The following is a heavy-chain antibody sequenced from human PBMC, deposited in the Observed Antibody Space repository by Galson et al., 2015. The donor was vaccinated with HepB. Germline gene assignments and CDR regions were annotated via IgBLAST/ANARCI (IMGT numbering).Heavy chain of an antibody. V-gene: IGHV1-3*01. CDR1: GYTFTSYA. Sequence: SVKVSCKASGYTFTSYAMHWVRQAPGQRLEWMGWINAGNGNTKYSQKFQGRVTITRDTSASTAYMELSSLRSEDTAVYYCARDNGRGQQLPRGRFDYWGQGTLVTVSS. D-gene: IGHD6-13*01. J-gene: IGHJ4*02. CDR3: ARDNGRGQQLPRGRFDY. CDR2: INAGNGNT.